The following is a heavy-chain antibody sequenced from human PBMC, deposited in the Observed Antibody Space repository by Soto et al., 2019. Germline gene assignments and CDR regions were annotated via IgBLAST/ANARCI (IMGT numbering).Heavy chain of an antibody. Sequence: EVQLVESGGGLVQPGGSLRLSCAASGLIFSDYHMDWVRQAPGKGLAWVGRIRRKANSYTTEYAASVNGRFTISRDDSKNSLYLQMNSLKTEDTAVYYCAMLGGWSGGSNDMDVWGQGNTVTVSS. CDR3: AMLGGWSGGSNDMDV. CDR1: GLIFSDYH. D-gene: IGHD6-19*01. V-gene: IGHV3-72*01. J-gene: IGHJ6*02. CDR2: IRRKANSYTT.